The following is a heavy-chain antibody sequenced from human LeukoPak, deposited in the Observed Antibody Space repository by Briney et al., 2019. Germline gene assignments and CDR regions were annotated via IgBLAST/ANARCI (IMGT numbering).Heavy chain of an antibody. Sequence: ASVKVSCKASGYTFTSYDINWVRQATGQGLEWMGWMNPNSGNTGYAQKFQGRVTITRNTSISTAYMELSSLRSDDTAVYYCARVGPPGYYYDSSGYYYYFDYWGQGTLVTVSS. D-gene: IGHD3-22*01. J-gene: IGHJ4*02. CDR1: GYTFTSYD. CDR3: ARVGPPGYYYDSSGYYYYFDY. CDR2: MNPNSGNT. V-gene: IGHV1-8*03.